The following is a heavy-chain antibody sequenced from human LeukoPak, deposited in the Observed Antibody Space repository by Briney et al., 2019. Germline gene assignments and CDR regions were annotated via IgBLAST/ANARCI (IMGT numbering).Heavy chain of an antibody. J-gene: IGHJ4*02. CDR2: IYTSGGT. Sequence: SETLSLTCTVSGGSVSRDYYYWSWILQPAGKGLEWIGRIYTSGGTNYNPSLKSRVTISLDTSKNQFSLKLTSVTAADTAVYYCARGGDAYGDYKVSYYVDYWGQGTLVTVSS. D-gene: IGHD4-17*01. V-gene: IGHV4-61*02. CDR3: ARGGDAYGDYKVSYYVDY. CDR1: GGSVSRDYYY.